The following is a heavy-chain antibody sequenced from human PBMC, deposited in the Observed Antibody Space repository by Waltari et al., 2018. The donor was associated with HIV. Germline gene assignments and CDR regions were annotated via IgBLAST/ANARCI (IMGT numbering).Heavy chain of an antibody. V-gene: IGHV4-34*01. J-gene: IGHJ4*02. CDR2: INHSGST. D-gene: IGHD3-10*01. Sequence: QVQLQQWGAGLLKPSETLSLTCAVYGGSFSGYYWSWIRQPPGKGLEWIGEINHSGSTNYNPSLKSRVTISVDTSKNQFSLKLSSVTAADTAVYYCATGSGGPPWFGEVHDYWGQGTLVTVSS. CDR3: ATGSGGPPWFGEVHDY. CDR1: GGSFSGYY.